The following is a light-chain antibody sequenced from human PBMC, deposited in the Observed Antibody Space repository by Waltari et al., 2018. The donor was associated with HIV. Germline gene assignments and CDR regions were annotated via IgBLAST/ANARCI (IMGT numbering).Light chain of an antibody. V-gene: IGLV2-14*01. CDR1: SSDMSPNNR. Sequence: QSALNQLASVSGSPGQSLPLSCPASSSDMSPNNRFSRYQQHPGKAPKLIIYEVRNRPSGVSNRFSGSKSGNTASLTISGLQAEDEADYYCISYTTTDFYVFGPGTWVTVL. J-gene: IGLJ1*01. CDR3: ISYTTTDFYV. CDR2: EVR.